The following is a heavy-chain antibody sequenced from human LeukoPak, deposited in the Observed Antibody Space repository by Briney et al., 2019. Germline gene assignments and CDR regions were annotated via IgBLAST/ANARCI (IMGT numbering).Heavy chain of an antibody. CDR1: GFTFSTYS. CDR2: IEPSSYYI. J-gene: IGHJ4*02. V-gene: IGHV3-21*01. Sequence: PGGSLRLSCATSGFTFSTYSLNWVRQAPGKGLEWVSSIEPSSYYIYYGDSVKGRFAISRDNAKNSLYLQINSLRAEDTAAYYCARVSGRLERQSDLDFWGQGTLVTVSS. CDR3: ARVSGRLERQSDLDF. D-gene: IGHD1-1*01.